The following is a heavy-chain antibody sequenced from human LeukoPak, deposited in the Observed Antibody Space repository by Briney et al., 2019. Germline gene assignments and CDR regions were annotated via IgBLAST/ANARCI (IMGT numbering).Heavy chain of an antibody. Sequence: SVKVSCKASGGTFSSYAISWVRHAPGQGLEWMGGIIPIFGTANYAQKFQGRVTITADESTSTAYMELSSLRSEDTAVYYCASMLYYDYVWGSERDYYYGMDVWGKGTTVTVSS. J-gene: IGHJ6*04. D-gene: IGHD3-16*01. CDR2: IIPIFGTA. V-gene: IGHV1-69*13. CDR3: ASMLYYDYVWGSERDYYYGMDV. CDR1: GGTFSSYA.